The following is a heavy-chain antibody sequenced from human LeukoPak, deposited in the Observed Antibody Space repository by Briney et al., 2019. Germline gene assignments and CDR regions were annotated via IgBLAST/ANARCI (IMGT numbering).Heavy chain of an antibody. V-gene: IGHV4-34*01. D-gene: IGHD3-3*01. J-gene: IGHJ3*02. CDR3: ARGVGPTIRTIFGVAYQMEDAFDI. Sequence: PSETLSLTCAVYGGSFSGYYWSWIRHPPGKGLEGIGEINHSGSTNYNPSLTSRVTIPVDTSKDQFSLKRSSVTAAHTAVYYCARGVGPTIRTIFGVAYQMEDAFDIWGQGTMVTVSS. CDR1: GGSFSGYY. CDR2: INHSGST.